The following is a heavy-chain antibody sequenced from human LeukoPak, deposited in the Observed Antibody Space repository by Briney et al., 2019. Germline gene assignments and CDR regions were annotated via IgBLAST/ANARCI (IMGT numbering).Heavy chain of an antibody. V-gene: IGHV1-2*06. D-gene: IGHD2-2*01. CDR1: GFTFTDEY. J-gene: IGHJ4*02. Sequence: GASVKVSCKSSGFTFTDEYIHWVRQAPGHGLEWMGRINPYSGAINYAQKFQGRVTLTRDTSISTAYMELSRLTSGDTAVYYCARDPKSQLLLDYWGQGTLVTVSS. CDR3: ARDPKSQLLLDY. CDR2: INPYSGAI.